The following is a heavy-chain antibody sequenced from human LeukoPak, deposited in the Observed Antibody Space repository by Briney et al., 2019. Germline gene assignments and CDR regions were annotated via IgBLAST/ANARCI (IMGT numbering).Heavy chain of an antibody. CDR3: ARSGSRGYYYGMDV. D-gene: IGHD6-13*01. CDR2: IWYDGSNK. CDR1: GITFSSYG. J-gene: IGHJ6*02. Sequence: GRSLRLSCAASGITFSSYGMHWVRQAPGKGLEWVAVIWYDGSNKYYADSVKGRFTISRDNSKNTLYLQMNSLRAEDTAVYYCARSGSRGYYYGMDVWGQGTTVTVSS. V-gene: IGHV3-33*01.